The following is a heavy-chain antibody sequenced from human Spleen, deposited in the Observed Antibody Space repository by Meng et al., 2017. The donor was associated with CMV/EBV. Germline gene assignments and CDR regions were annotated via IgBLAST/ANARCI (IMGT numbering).Heavy chain of an antibody. V-gene: IGHV1-2*06. CDR3: TRSLESDEISDSTGYYYWEFDY. CDR2: ISPNSGGT. D-gene: IGHD3-22*01. CDR1: TDYY. J-gene: IGHJ4*02. Sequence: TDYYIHWVRQAPGQGLEWMGRISPNSGGTNYPERFLDRVTMTRDTSVSTVYLELSSLRSDDTAVYYCTRSLESDEISDSTGYYYWEFDYWGQGSLVTVSS.